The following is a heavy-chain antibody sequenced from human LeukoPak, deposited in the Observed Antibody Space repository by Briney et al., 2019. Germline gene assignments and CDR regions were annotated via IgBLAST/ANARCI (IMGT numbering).Heavy chain of an antibody. D-gene: IGHD1-26*01. V-gene: IGHV4-59*01. CDR2: IYYSGST. Sequence: SETLSLTCTVSGGSISNYWTWIRQPPGKGLEWIGYIYYSGSTNYNPSLKSRVTISEDTSKNQFSLKLTSVTAADTAVYYCARGVNSGYFDYCGQGTLVTVSS. J-gene: IGHJ4*02. CDR3: ARGVNSGYFDY. CDR1: GGSISNY.